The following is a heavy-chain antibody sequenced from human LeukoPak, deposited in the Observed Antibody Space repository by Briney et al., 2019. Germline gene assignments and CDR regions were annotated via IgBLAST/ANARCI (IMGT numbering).Heavy chain of an antibody. CDR3: ARVFDILTGYAGGNWFDP. Sequence: SETLSLTCTVSGGSISSSSYYWGWIRQPPGKGLEWIGSIYYSGSTYYNPSLKSRVTISVDTSKNQFSLKLNSVTAADTAVYYCARVFDILTGYAGGNWFDPWGQGTLVTVSS. J-gene: IGHJ5*02. D-gene: IGHD3-9*01. CDR1: GGSISSSSYY. V-gene: IGHV4-39*01. CDR2: IYYSGST.